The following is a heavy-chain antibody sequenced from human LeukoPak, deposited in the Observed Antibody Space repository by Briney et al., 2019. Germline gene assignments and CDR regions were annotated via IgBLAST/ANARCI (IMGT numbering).Heavy chain of an antibody. D-gene: IGHD3-16*01. CDR2: ISGTRNYI. CDR1: GFTFSSYA. V-gene: IGHV3-21*01. Sequence: GGSLRLSCAASGFTFSSYAMSWVRQAPGKGLEWVSSISGTRNYIYYADSVKGRFTISRDNAKNSLFLQMNSLRADDTAVYYCARGLEGEFDYWGQGTLVTVSS. CDR3: ARGLEGEFDY. J-gene: IGHJ4*02.